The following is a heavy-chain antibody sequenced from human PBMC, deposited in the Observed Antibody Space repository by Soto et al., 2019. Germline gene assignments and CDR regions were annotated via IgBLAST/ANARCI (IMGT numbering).Heavy chain of an antibody. CDR1: GFTFTSSA. CDR3: AADVVAGTGFDY. J-gene: IGHJ4*02. D-gene: IGHD6-19*01. V-gene: IGHV1-58*01. CDR2: IVVGSGNT. Sequence: SVRVSCKASGFTFTSSAVQWVRQARGQRLEWIGWIVVGSGNTNYAQKFQERVTITRDMSTSTAYMELSSLRSEDTAVYYCAADVVAGTGFDYWGQGTLVTVSS.